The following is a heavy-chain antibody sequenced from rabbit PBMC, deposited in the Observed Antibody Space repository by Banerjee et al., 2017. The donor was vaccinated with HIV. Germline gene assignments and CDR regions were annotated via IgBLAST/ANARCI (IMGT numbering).Heavy chain of an antibody. CDR1: GFSFSNNV. CDR2: IYTGDDNT. CDR3: ARDLAGVTGWNFGL. D-gene: IGHD4-1*01. V-gene: IGHV1S40*01. J-gene: IGHJ3*01. Sequence: QSLEESGGDLVKPGASLTLTCTASGFSFSNNVMCWVRQAPEKGLEWIGCIYTGDDNTYYASWAKGRFTSAKTPSTKVTLQLNSMTAADTATYFCARDLAGVTGWNFGLWGQGTLVTVS.